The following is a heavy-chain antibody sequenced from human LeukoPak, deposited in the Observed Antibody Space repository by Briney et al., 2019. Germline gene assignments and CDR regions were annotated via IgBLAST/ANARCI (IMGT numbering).Heavy chain of an antibody. Sequence: GGSLRLSCAASGFTVSSNYMSWVREAPGKGLEWGSVIYSGGSTYYADSVKGRFTISRDNSKNTLYLQMNRLRAEDTAVYYCAVSDYGDDGWVYWGQGTLVTVSS. D-gene: IGHD4-17*01. J-gene: IGHJ4*02. CDR3: AVSDYGDDGWVY. CDR2: IYSGGST. CDR1: GFTVSSNY. V-gene: IGHV3-53*01.